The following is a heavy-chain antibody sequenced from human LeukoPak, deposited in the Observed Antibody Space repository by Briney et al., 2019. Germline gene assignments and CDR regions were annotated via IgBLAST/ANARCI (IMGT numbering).Heavy chain of an antibody. D-gene: IGHD3-22*01. V-gene: IGHV3-21*01. J-gene: IGHJ3*02. Sequence: GGSLRLSCAASGFTFSSYSMNWVRQAPGKGLEWDSPISSSSSYIYYADSVKGRFTISRDNAKNSLYLQMNSLRAEDTAVYYCAGGRVVRAFDIWGQGTMVTVSS. CDR1: GFTFSSYS. CDR2: ISSSSSYI. CDR3: AGGRVVRAFDI.